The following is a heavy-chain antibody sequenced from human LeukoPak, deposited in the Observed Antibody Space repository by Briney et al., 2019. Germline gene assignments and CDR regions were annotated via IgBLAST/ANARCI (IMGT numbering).Heavy chain of an antibody. J-gene: IGHJ6*02. D-gene: IGHD2-2*01. V-gene: IGHV3-23*01. Sequence: GGPLRLSCAASGFTFSSYAMSWVRQAPGKGLEWVSAISGSGGSTYYADSVKGRFTISRDNSKNTLYLQMNSLRAEDTAVYYCAKGGVVPAAMGDYYYGMDVWGQGTTVTVSS. CDR2: ISGSGGST. CDR3: AKGGVVPAAMGDYYYGMDV. CDR1: GFTFSSYA.